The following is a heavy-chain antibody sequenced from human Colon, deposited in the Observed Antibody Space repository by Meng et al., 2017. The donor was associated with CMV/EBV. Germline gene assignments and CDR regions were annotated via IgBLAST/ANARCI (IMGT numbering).Heavy chain of an antibody. CDR1: YPFPSYA. CDR2: MNPKPGHA. V-gene: IGHV1-8*01. D-gene: IGHD3-3*01. Sequence: YPFPSYAIHWWRQATGQGLDWMGWMNPKPGHAGFTEKFQGRVTMTRDTSTDTAYMELSRLRSDDTAVYYCTRAHSGRGFYSVDLDFWGQGTLVTVSS. CDR3: TRAHSGRGFYSVDLDF. J-gene: IGHJ4*02.